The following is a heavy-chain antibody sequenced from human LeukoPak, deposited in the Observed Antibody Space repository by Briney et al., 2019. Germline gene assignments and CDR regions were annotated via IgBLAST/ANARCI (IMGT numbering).Heavy chain of an antibody. V-gene: IGHV4-39*07. Sequence: PSETLSLTCTVSGGSISSSSYYWGWIRQPPGKGLEWIGSIYYSGSTYYNPSLKSRVTMSVDTSKNQFSLKLSSVTAADTAVYYCARETYYYDSSGYPFDYWGQGTLVTVSS. D-gene: IGHD3-22*01. CDR2: IYYSGST. J-gene: IGHJ4*02. CDR1: GGSISSSSYY. CDR3: ARETYYYDSSGYPFDY.